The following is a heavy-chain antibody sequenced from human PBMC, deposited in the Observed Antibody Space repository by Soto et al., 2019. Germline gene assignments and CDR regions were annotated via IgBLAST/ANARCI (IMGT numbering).Heavy chain of an antibody. CDR2: FDPEDGET. V-gene: IGHV1-24*01. Sequence: ASVKVSCKVSGYTLTELSMHWVRQAPGKGLEWMGGFDPEDGETIYAQKFQGRGTRTEDTSTDTAYMELSSLRSEDTAVYYCATERRTESRELPTYYYYCGMDVWGQGTTVTVSS. J-gene: IGHJ6*02. D-gene: IGHD1-26*01. CDR1: GYTLTELS. CDR3: ATERRTESRELPTYYYYCGMDV.